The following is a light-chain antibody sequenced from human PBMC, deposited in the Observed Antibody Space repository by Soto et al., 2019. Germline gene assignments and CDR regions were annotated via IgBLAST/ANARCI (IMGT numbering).Light chain of an antibody. Sequence: DIQLTQSPSFLSASVGDRVTISCRASQDVSRFLAWYQQKPGKAPNLLIYAASTLQSGVPSRFSGSGSGTEFTLTISSLQPADFATYYCQPLNSYVFTFGPGTKVAIK. CDR3: QPLNSYVFT. CDR2: AAS. CDR1: QDVSRF. V-gene: IGKV1-9*01. J-gene: IGKJ3*01.